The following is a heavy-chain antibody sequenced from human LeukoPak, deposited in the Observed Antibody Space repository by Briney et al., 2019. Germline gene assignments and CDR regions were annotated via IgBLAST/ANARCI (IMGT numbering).Heavy chain of an antibody. CDR3: ARDRYYYDSSGYYQLDY. D-gene: IGHD3-22*01. V-gene: IGHV4-34*01. J-gene: IGHJ4*02. Sequence: SETLSLTCAVYGGSFSGYYWSWIRQPPGKGLEWIGEINHSGSTNYNPSLKSRVTISVDTSKNQFSLKLSSVTAADTAVYYCARDRYYYDSSGYYQLDYWGQGTLVTVSS. CDR1: GGSFSGYY. CDR2: INHSGST.